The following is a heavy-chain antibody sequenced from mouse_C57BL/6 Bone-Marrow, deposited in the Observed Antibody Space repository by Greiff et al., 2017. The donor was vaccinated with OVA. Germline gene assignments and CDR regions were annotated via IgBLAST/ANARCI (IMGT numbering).Heavy chain of an antibody. CDR3: ARDTQLPLDY. V-gene: IGHV5-4*01. Sequence: EVMLVESGGGLVKPGGSLKLSCAASGFTFSSYAMSWVRQTPEKRLEWVATISDGGSYTYYPDNVKGRFTISRDNAKNNLYLQMSHLKSEDTAMYYCARDTQLPLDYWGQGTTLTVAS. J-gene: IGHJ2*01. CDR2: ISDGGSYT. CDR1: GFTFSSYA. D-gene: IGHD4-1*02.